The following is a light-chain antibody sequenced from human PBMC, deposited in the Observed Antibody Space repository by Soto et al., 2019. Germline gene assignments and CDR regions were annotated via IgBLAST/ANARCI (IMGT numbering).Light chain of an antibody. J-gene: IGLJ3*02. CDR1: SSDVGGYNY. V-gene: IGLV2-14*01. Sequence: QSALTLSASVSGSPGQSITISCTGTSSDVGGYNYVSWYQQHPGKAPKLMIYDVSNRPSGVSNRFSGSKSGNTASLTISGIQAEDEAEYYCSSYTCSSRVFGGGTKLTVL. CDR3: SSYTCSSRV. CDR2: DVS.